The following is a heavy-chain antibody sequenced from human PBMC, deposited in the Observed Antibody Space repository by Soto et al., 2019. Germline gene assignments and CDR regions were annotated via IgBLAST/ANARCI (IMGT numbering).Heavy chain of an antibody. Sequence: ASVKVSCKGSGYSFTSYGISWVRQAPGQGLEWMGWINPNSGGTNYAQKFQGRVTMTRDTSISTAYMELSRLRSDDTAVYYCARVWSDMRIYYYYGMDVWGQGTTVTVSS. D-gene: IGHD3-10*01. CDR1: GYSFTSYG. CDR2: INPNSGGT. J-gene: IGHJ6*02. CDR3: ARVWSDMRIYYYYGMDV. V-gene: IGHV1-2*02.